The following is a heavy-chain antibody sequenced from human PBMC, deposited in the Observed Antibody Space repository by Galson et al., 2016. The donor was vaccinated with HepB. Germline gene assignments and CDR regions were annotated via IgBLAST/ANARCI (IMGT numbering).Heavy chain of an antibody. V-gene: IGHV3-23*01. CDR3: AKLTGPTTLVRGVNDVFDI. CDR1: GFTFGSYA. D-gene: IGHD3-10*01. Sequence: SLRLSCAASGFTFGSYAMNWVRQAPGKGLEWVSVISGSGGTTYYADSVKGRFTISRDNSKNTVYLQMNSLRAEDTAVYFCAKLTGPTTLVRGVNDVFDIWGQGTMVTVSS. CDR2: ISGSGGTT. J-gene: IGHJ3*02.